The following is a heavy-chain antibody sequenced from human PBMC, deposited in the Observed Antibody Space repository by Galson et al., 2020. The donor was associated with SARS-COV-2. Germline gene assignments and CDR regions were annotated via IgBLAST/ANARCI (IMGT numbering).Heavy chain of an antibody. CDR1: GFTFSSYA. CDR2: ISGSGGST. CDR3: ATPRTMVSLSGSFDY. V-gene: IGHV3-23*01. Sequence: GESLKISCAASGFTFSSYAMSWVRQAPGKGLEWVSAISGSGGSTYYADSVKGRFTISRDNSKNTLYLQMSSLRAEDTAVYYCATPRTMVSLSGSFDYWGQGTLVTVSS. D-gene: IGHD3-10*01. J-gene: IGHJ4*02.